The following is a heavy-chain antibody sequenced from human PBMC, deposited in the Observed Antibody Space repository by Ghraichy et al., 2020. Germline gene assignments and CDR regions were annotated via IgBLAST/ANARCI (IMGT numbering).Heavy chain of an antibody. V-gene: IGHV3-30*04. CDR1: GFTFSSYA. J-gene: IGHJ5*02. CDR2: ISYDGSNK. CDR3: ARTVAVAGWFGP. Sequence: GGSLRLSCAASGFTFSSYAMHWVRQAPGKGLEWVAVISYDGSNKYYADSVKGRFTISRDNSKNTLYLQMNSLRAEDTAVYYCARTVAVAGWFGPWGQGTLVTVSS. D-gene: IGHD6-19*01.